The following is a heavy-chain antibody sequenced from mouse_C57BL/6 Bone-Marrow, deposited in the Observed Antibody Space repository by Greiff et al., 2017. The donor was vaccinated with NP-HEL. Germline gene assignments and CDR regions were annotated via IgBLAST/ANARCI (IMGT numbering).Heavy chain of an antibody. Sequence: VQLQQSGPELVKPGASVKMSCKASGYTFTDYNMHWVKQSHGKSLEWIGYINPNNGGTSYNQKFKGKATLTVNKSSSTAYMELRSLTSEDSAVYYGARAITTVVSNWYFDVWGTGTTVTVSS. CDR1: GYTFTDYN. D-gene: IGHD1-1*01. V-gene: IGHV1-22*01. CDR3: ARAITTVVSNWYFDV. J-gene: IGHJ1*03. CDR2: INPNNGGT.